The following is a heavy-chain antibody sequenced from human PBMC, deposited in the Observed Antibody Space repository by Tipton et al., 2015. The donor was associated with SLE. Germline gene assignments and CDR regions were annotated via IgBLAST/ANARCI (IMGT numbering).Heavy chain of an antibody. Sequence: TLSLTCTVSGGSISSSSYYWGWIRQPPGKGLEWIGSIYYSGSTYYNPSLKSRVTISVDTSKNQFSLKLSSVTAADTAVYYCARLWGPAAMQNAFDIWGQGTMVTVSS. J-gene: IGHJ3*02. CDR3: ARLWGPAAMQNAFDI. CDR1: GGSISSSSYY. D-gene: IGHD2-2*01. V-gene: IGHV4-39*01. CDR2: IYYSGST.